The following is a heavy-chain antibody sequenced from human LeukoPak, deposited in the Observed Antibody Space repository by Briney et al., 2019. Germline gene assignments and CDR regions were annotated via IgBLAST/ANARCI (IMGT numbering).Heavy chain of an antibody. Sequence: SETLSLTCSVSGGSISSYYWSWIRQPPGKGLEWIGYIYYSGSTNYNPSLKSRVTISVDTSKNQFSLEVSSVTAADTAVYYCARGLLDGYTHPAAFDFWGQGTMVTVSS. CDR1: GGSISSYY. CDR3: ARGLLDGYTHPAAFDF. CDR2: IYYSGST. D-gene: IGHD5-24*01. V-gene: IGHV4-59*01. J-gene: IGHJ3*01.